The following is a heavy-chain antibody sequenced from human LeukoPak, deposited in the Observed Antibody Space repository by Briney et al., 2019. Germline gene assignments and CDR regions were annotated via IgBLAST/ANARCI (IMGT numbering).Heavy chain of an antibody. CDR1: EFTFSTYA. Sequence: AGGSLRLSCAASEFTFSTYAMNWVRQAPGKGLEWVAVISYDGSHKYYADSVKGRFTISRDNSKNTLYLQMNSLRAEDTAVYYCARSYSSGWYRVDYWGQGTLVTVSS. J-gene: IGHJ4*02. CDR2: ISYDGSHK. V-gene: IGHV3-30-3*01. CDR3: ARSYSSGWYRVDY. D-gene: IGHD6-19*01.